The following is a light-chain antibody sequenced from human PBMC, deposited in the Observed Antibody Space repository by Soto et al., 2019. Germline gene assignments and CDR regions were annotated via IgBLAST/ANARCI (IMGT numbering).Light chain of an antibody. J-gene: IGKJ4*01. CDR1: QGISSW. CDR2: GAS. Sequence: DIQMTQSPSSVSASVGDRVTITCRASQGISSWLARYQQKPGKAPKLLIYGASSLQSGVPSRFSGSGSGTDFTLTISSLQPEDFATYYCQQATRFPVSFGGGTKV. CDR3: QQATRFPVS. V-gene: IGKV1-12*01.